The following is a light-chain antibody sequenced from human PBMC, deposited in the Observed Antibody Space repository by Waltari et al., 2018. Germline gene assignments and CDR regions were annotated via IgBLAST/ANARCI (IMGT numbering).Light chain of an antibody. V-gene: IGLV3-9*01. Sequence: SYELTQPLSVSVALGQTATINCGGSNIGSKNVNWYQQKPGQAPVLVIYRDTKRPFGIPERFSGSNSENTATLTISSAQVGDESDFYCQLWDSNTAIFGGGTKLTVL. CDR1: NIGSKN. J-gene: IGLJ2*01. CDR3: QLWDSNTAI. CDR2: RDT.